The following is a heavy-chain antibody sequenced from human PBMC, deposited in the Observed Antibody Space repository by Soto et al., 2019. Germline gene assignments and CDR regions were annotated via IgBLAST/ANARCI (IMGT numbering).Heavy chain of an antibody. J-gene: IGHJ4*02. CDR1: GYTFTGYY. Sequence: ASVKVSCKASGYTFTGYYMHWVRQAPGQGLEWMGWINPNSGGTNYAQKLQGRVTMTRDTSISTAYMELSRLRSDDTAVYYCAASFGVVTLYYFDYWGQGTLVTVSS. CDR2: INPNSGGT. CDR3: AASFGVVTLYYFDY. V-gene: IGHV1-2*02. D-gene: IGHD3-3*01.